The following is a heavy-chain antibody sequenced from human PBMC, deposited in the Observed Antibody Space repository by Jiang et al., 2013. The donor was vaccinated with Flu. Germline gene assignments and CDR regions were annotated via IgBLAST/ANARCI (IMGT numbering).Heavy chain of an antibody. Sequence: QTLSLTCAISGDSVSSNSAAWNWIRQSPSRGLEWLGRTYHRSKWYNDYAVSVKSRININPDTSKNQFSLQLNSVTPEDTAVYYCARGSFYYGSGSYWDYWGQGTLVTVSS. J-gene: IGHJ4*02. CDR2: TYHRSKWYN. D-gene: IGHD3-10*01. CDR1: GDSVSSNSAA. V-gene: IGHV6-1*01. CDR3: ARGSFYYGSGSYWDY.